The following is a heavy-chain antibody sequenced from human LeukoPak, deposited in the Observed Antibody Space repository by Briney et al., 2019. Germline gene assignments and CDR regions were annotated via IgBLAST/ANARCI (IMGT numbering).Heavy chain of an antibody. V-gene: IGHV3-30*02. Sequence: PGGSLRLSCAASGFTFSSYGMHWVRQAPGKGLEWVAFIRYDGSNKYYADSVKGRFTISRDNSKNTLYLQMNSLRAEDTAVYYCAKAGPYGSGSYYPDAYYYYMDVWGKGTTVTISS. CDR2: IRYDGSNK. CDR1: GFTFSSYG. J-gene: IGHJ6*03. CDR3: AKAGPYGSGSYYPDAYYYYMDV. D-gene: IGHD3-10*01.